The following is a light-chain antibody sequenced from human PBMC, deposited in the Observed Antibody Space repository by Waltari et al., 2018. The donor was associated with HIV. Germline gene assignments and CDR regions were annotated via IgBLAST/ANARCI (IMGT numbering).Light chain of an antibody. V-gene: IGKV4-1*01. CDR2: WAS. CDR1: RSILYSSNNQNY. Sequence: DIVMTQSPNSLAVSLGERATINCRSSRSILYSSNNQNYLAWYQQKPGQSPKVLSDWASTRASGVPDRFSGSGSGTNFSLTISSLQSDDVALYYCQQYYTIGPTFGGGTKVE. CDR3: QQYYTIGPT. J-gene: IGKJ4*01.